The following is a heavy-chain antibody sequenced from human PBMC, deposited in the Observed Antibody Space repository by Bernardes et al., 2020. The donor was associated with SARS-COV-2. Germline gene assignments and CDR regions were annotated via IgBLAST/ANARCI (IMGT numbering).Heavy chain of an antibody. CDR2: ISYDGTHK. Sequence: SLRLSCAASGFTFRSYAMHWVRQAPGKGLEWVTIISYDGTHKYYADSVRGRFTISRDNSKNTLYLLMNSLRAEDTAMYYCTRSRDYGDFDLGMDVWGQGTTVSVSS. V-gene: IGHV3-30*01. J-gene: IGHJ6*02. CDR1: GFTFRSYA. D-gene: IGHD4-17*01. CDR3: TRSRDYGDFDLGMDV.